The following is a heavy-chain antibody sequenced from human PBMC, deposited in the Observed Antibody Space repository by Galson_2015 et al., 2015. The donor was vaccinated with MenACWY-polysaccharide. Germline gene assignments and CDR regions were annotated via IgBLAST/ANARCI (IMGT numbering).Heavy chain of an antibody. CDR3: ARGVAPGAFEF. CDR2: IKEDGTEK. D-gene: IGHD2-15*01. J-gene: IGHJ3*01. Sequence: SLRLSCAASGFTFSSYYMRWVRQAPGKGLEWVANIKEDGTEKYYVDSVKGRFTISRDNAKNSLYLQMNSLRAEDTAVYYCARGVAPGAFEFRGEGTMVTVSS. CDR1: GFTFSSYY. V-gene: IGHV3-7*01.